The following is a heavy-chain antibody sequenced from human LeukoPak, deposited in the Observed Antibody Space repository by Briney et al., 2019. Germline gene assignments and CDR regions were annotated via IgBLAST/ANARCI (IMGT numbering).Heavy chain of an antibody. J-gene: IGHJ4*02. CDR1: GLTFSSYG. CDR2: VWYDGSNK. Sequence: GGSLRLSCAASGLTFSSYGMHWVRQAPGKGLEWVAVVWYDGSNKYYADSVKGRFTTSRDNSKNTLYLQMNSLRAEDTAVYYCARRNPPHFDYWGQGTLVTVSS. V-gene: IGHV3-33*01. CDR3: ARRNPPHFDY.